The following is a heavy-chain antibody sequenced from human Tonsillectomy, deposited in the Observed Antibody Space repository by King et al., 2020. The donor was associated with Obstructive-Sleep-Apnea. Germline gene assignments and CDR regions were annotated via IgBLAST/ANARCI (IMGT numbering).Heavy chain of an antibody. V-gene: IGHV1-3*01. J-gene: IGHJ4*02. CDR2: INAGNGNT. CDR1: GYTFTNYA. CDR3: ARGCSTLYFDY. Sequence: VQLVQSGAEVKRPGASVKVSCKASGYTFTNYAMHWVRQAPGQRLECMGWINAGNGNTKYSQNFQGRVTITRDTSANTAYMELSSLTSEDTAAYYCARGCSTLYFDYWGQGTLVTVSS. D-gene: IGHD2-2*01.